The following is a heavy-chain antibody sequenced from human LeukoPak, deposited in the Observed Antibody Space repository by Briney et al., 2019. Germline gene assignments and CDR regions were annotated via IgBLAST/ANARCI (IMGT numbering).Heavy chain of an antibody. CDR1: GFSFSDYG. V-gene: IGHV3-23*01. CDR2: ISASGDTT. CDR3: AKELTGDYHYTMNV. J-gene: IGHJ6*02. Sequence: GGSLRLSCAASGFSFSDYGMSWVRQAPGTGLEWVSAISASGDTTYHADSMKGRFTISRDNSKNTVYLQMNSLRAEDTAVYYCAKELTGDYHYTMNVWGQGTTVTVSS. D-gene: IGHD7-27*01.